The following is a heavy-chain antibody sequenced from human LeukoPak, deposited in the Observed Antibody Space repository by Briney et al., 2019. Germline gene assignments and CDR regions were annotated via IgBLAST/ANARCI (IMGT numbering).Heavy chain of an antibody. CDR3: ARSGYDILTGYYLTFDY. D-gene: IGHD3-9*01. V-gene: IGHV4-59*01. CDR1: GGSISSYY. CDR2: IYYSGST. J-gene: IGHJ4*02. Sequence: PSETLSLTCTVSGGSISSYYWSWIRQPPGKGLEWIGYIYYSGSTNYNPSLKSRVTISVDTSKNQFSLKLSSVTAADTAVYYCARSGYDILTGYYLTFDYWGQGTLVTVSS.